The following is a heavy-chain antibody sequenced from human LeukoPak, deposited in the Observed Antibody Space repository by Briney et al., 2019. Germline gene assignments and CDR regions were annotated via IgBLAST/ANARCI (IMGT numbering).Heavy chain of an antibody. V-gene: IGHV3-30*02. CDR2: IRYDGSNK. CDR3: ARVGALSSSWLMY. J-gene: IGHJ4*02. D-gene: IGHD6-13*01. CDR1: GFTFSSYG. Sequence: PGGSLRLSCAASGFTFSSYGMHWVRQAPGKGLEWVAFIRYDGSNKYYADSVKGRFTISRANSKNTLYLQMNSLRAEDTAVYYCARVGALSSSWLMYWGQGTLVTVSS.